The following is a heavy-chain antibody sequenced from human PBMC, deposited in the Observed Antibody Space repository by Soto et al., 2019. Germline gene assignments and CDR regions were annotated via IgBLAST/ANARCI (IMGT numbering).Heavy chain of an antibody. Sequence: DVQLLESGGGLVQPGGSLRLSCAASGFTFRSYAMSWVRPAPGKGLEWVSAISGSGGSTYYADSVKGRFTISRDNSKNTLYLQMNSLRADDTAVYYCAKFRHSSGLVNWFDPWGQGTLVTGSS. D-gene: IGHD6-19*01. V-gene: IGHV3-23*01. CDR3: AKFRHSSGLVNWFDP. CDR2: ISGSGGST. CDR1: GFTFRSYA. J-gene: IGHJ5*02.